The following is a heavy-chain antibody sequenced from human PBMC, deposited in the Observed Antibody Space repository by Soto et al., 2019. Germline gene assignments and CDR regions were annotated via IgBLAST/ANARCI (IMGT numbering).Heavy chain of an antibody. CDR2: ISYTGST. CDR3: ARHYPIGNNWNYFDY. CDR1: GGSISSYY. D-gene: IGHD1-1*01. V-gene: IGHV4-59*08. J-gene: IGHJ4*02. Sequence: SETLSLTCSVSGGSISSYYWGWIRQPPGKGLEWFGYISYTGSTDYSPSLKSRVTISVDTSKNQFSLKVRSVTAADTAIYFCARHYPIGNNWNYFDYWGRGTLVTVSS.